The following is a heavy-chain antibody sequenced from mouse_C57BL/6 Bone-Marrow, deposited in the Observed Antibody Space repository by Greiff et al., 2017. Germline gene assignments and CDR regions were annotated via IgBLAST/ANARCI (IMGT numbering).Heavy chain of an antibody. CDR1: GFNIKDDY. CDR3: TTPSYYDYDVNY. D-gene: IGHD2-4*01. J-gene: IGHJ3*01. Sequence: VHVKQSGAELVRPGASVKLSCTASGFNIKDDYMHWVKQRPEQGLEWIGWIDPENGDTEYASKFQGKATITADTSSNTAYLQLSSLTSEDTAVDYGTTPSYYDYDVNYWGQGTLVTVSA. V-gene: IGHV14-4*01. CDR2: IDPENGDT.